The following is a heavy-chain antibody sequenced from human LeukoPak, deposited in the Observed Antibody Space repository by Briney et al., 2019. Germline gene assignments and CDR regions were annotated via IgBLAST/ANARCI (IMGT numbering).Heavy chain of an antibody. D-gene: IGHD1-26*01. V-gene: IGHV4-59*01. Sequence: PSETLSLTCTVSGGSISSYYWSWIRQPPGKGLEWIGYIYYSGSTNYNPSLKSRVTISVDTSKNQFSLKLSSVTAADTAVYYCARVVGAMVKDDYYGMDVWGQGTTVTVSS. CDR1: GGSISSYY. CDR3: ARVVGAMVKDDYYGMDV. J-gene: IGHJ6*02. CDR2: IYYSGST.